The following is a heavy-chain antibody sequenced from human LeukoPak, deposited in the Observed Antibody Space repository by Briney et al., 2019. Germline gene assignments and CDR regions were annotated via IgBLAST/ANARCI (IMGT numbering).Heavy chain of an antibody. Sequence: PGGSLRLSCAASGFTFSSYSMNWVRQAPGKGLEWVSSISSSSSYIYYAVSVKGRFTISRDNAKNSLYLQMNSLRAEDTAVYYCASRYSGYDYGNWFDPWGQGTLVTVSS. D-gene: IGHD5-12*01. CDR2: ISSSSSYI. V-gene: IGHV3-21*01. CDR3: ASRYSGYDYGNWFDP. CDR1: GFTFSSYS. J-gene: IGHJ5*02.